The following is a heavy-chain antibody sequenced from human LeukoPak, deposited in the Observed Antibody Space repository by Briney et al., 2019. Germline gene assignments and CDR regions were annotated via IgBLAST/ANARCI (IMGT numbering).Heavy chain of an antibody. V-gene: IGHV6-1*01. CDR3: ARVTEKQYLPFDS. Sequence: SQTLPLTCAISGDSVSSNSAAWHWIRQSPSRGLEWLGRTYYRSQWYNDYAVSVKSRITINPDTSKNQFSLQLNSVTPEDTAVYYCARVTEKQYLPFDSWGQGTLVTVSS. CDR1: GDSVSSNSAA. J-gene: IGHJ4*02. D-gene: IGHD6-19*01. CDR2: TYYRSQWYN.